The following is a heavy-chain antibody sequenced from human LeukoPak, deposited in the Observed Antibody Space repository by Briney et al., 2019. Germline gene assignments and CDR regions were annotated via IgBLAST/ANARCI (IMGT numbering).Heavy chain of an antibody. V-gene: IGHV3-23*01. D-gene: IGHD3-22*01. CDR2: ISGSGGST. CDR3: ANYDSSGYYYINDAFDI. Sequence: PGGSLRLSCAASGFTFSSYAMSWVRQAPGKGLEWVSAISGSGGSTYYADSVKGRFTISRDNSKNPLYLQMNSLRAEDTAVYYCANYDSSGYYYINDAFDIWGQGTMVTVSS. CDR1: GFTFSSYA. J-gene: IGHJ3*02.